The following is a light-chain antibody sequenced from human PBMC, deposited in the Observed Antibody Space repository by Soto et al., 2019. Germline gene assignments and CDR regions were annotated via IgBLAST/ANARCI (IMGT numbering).Light chain of an antibody. Sequence: ETVMTPSPATLSVSPGERATRSCRASQSISSNLAWYQQKPGQATRLPMFRTSSRATGFPARFSGSGSGTEFNLTISSLQSEDFGVYYCQQYNNWPRDTFGGGTKVETK. CDR1: QSISSN. CDR3: QQYNNWPRDT. CDR2: RTS. J-gene: IGKJ4*01. V-gene: IGKV3-15*01.